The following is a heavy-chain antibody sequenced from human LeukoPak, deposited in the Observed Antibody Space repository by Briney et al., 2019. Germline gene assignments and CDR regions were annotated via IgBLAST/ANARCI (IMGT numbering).Heavy chain of an antibody. D-gene: IGHD3-22*01. CDR2: ISSSSSTI. CDR1: GFTFSSYS. Sequence: PGGSLRLSCAASGFTFSSYSMNWVRQAPGKGLEWVSYISSSSSTIYYADSVKGRFTISRDNSKNTLYLQMNSLRAEDTAVYYCAKYLGRITMIVVVITSGMDVWGQGTTVTVSS. V-gene: IGHV3-48*01. J-gene: IGHJ6*02. CDR3: AKYLGRITMIVVVITSGMDV.